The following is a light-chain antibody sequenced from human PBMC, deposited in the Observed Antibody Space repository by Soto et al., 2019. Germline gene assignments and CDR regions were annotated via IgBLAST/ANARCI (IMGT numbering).Light chain of an antibody. CDR1: QNINTF. V-gene: IGKV3-11*01. CDR2: DAS. Sequence: EIALTQSPATLSLSPGERATLSCRTSQNINTFLAWYQQKPGQAPRLLIYDASIRATGIPARFSGSGSGTDFTLTISSLAPEDFAVYYCQQRSNWPPWTFGRGTKVEIK. CDR3: QQRSNWPPWT. J-gene: IGKJ1*01.